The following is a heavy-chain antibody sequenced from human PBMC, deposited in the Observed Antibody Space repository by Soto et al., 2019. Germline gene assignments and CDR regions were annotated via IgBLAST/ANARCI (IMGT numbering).Heavy chain of an antibody. D-gene: IGHD6-13*01. CDR2: ITGSGDDT. CDR3: ANGPQSEWVFYLYGMDV. J-gene: IGHJ6*02. CDR1: GFIFSSYA. V-gene: IGHV3-23*01. Sequence: GGSLRLSCAGSGFIFSSYAMSWVRQTPGRGLQWVSAITGSGDDTHYADSVKGRFTVSRDDSKNTLFLQMNSLRVEDTAVYYCANGPQSEWVFYLYGMDVWGQGTTVTVSS.